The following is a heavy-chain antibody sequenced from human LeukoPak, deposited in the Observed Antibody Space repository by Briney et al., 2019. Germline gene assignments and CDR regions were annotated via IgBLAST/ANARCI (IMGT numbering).Heavy chain of an antibody. CDR2: INHSGST. CDR1: GGSFSGYY. V-gene: IGHV4-34*01. D-gene: IGHD3-10*01. J-gene: IGHJ4*02. CDR3: ARETSYGSGSYPFDY. Sequence: PSETLSLTCAVYGGSFSGYYWSWIRQPPGKGLEWIGEINHSGSTNYNSSLKSRVTISVDTSKKQFSLKLSSVTAADTAAYYCARETSYGSGSYPFDYWGQGILVTVSS.